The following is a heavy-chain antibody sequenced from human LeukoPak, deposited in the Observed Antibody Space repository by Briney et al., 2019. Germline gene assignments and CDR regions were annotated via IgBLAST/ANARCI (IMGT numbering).Heavy chain of an antibody. CDR2: IYYSGST. CDR1: GGSISSSSYY. J-gene: IGHJ4*02. V-gene: IGHV4-39*01. D-gene: IGHD6-19*01. Sequence: SETLSLTCTVSGGSISSSSYYWGWIRQPPGKGLEWIGSIYYSGSTYYNPSLKSRVTISVDTSKNQFSLKLSSVTAADTAVYYCASRAVAGTRLDYWGQGTLATVSS. CDR3: ASRAVAGTRLDY.